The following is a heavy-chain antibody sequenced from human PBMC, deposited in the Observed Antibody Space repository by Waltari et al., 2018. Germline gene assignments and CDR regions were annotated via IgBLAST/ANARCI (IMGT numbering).Heavy chain of an antibody. CDR1: GFTFSSYA. CDR2: ISGSGGST. D-gene: IGHD2-15*01. V-gene: IGHV3-23*04. Sequence: EVQLVESGGGLVQPGGSLRLSCAASGFTFSSYAMSWVRQAPGKGLEWVSAISGSGGSTYYADSVRGRFAISRDNSKNTLYLQMNSLRAEDTAVYYCAKDGSWDWYFDLWGRGTLVTVSS. CDR3: AKDGSWDWYFDL. J-gene: IGHJ2*01.